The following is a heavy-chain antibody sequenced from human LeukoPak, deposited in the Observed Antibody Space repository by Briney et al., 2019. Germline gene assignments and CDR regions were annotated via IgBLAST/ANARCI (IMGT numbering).Heavy chain of an antibody. CDR2: IYYSGST. CDR1: GGSISSSNYY. D-gene: IGHD1-20*01. V-gene: IGHV4-39*02. CDR3: AGLTGTTPLDY. Sequence: SETLSLTCSVSGGSISSSNYYWGWIRQPPGEGLEWIATIYYSGSTYYNPSLKSRVTIFIDTSKNDFSLKLSSVTAADTAVYYCAGLTGTTPLDYWGQGILVTVSS. J-gene: IGHJ4*02.